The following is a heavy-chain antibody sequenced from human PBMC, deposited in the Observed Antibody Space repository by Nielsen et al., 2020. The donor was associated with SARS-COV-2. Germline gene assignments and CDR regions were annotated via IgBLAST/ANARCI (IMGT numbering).Heavy chain of an antibody. J-gene: IGHJ6*02. CDR1: GFTFSSYG. CDR2: IWYDGSNK. Sequence: GGSLRLSCAASGFTFSSYGMHWVRQAPGKGLEWVAVIWYDGSNKYYADSVKGRFTISRDNSKNTLYLQMNSLRAEDTAVYYCARAYHNYYYAMDVWGQGTTVTVS. V-gene: IGHV3-33*01. D-gene: IGHD1-14*01. CDR3: ARAYHNYYYAMDV.